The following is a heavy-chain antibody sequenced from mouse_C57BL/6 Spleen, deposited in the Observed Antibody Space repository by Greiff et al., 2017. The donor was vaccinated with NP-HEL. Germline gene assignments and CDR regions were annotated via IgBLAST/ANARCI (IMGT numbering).Heavy chain of an antibody. V-gene: IGHV1-19*01. D-gene: IGHD2-3*01. Sequence: EVKLQESGPVLVKPGASVKMSCKASGYTFTDYYMNWVKQSHGKSLEWIGVINPYNGGTSYNQKFKGKATLTVDKSSSTAYMELNSLTSEDSAVYYCARSEGYSYFDYWGQGTTLTVSS. CDR1: GYTFTDYY. CDR3: ARSEGYSYFDY. J-gene: IGHJ2*01. CDR2: INPYNGGT.